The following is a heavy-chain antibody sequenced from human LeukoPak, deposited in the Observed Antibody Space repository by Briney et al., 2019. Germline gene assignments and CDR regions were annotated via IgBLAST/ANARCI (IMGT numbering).Heavy chain of an antibody. J-gene: IGHJ4*02. D-gene: IGHD3-10*01. CDR1: GFTFSSYA. CDR3: ARDGNTMVRGVIGYYFDY. V-gene: IGHV3-30-3*01. CDR2: ISYDGSNK. Sequence: PGRSLRLSCAASGFTFSSYAMHWVRQAPGKGLEWVGVISYDGSNKYYADSVKGRFTISRDNSKNTLYLQMNSLRAEDTAVYYCARDGNTMVRGVIGYYFDYWGQGTLVTVSS.